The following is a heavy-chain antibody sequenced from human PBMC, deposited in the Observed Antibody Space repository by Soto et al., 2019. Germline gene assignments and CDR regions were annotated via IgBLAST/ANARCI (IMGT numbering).Heavy chain of an antibody. CDR3: AADPFFFQAEDGIRDL. J-gene: IGHJ2*01. D-gene: IGHD2-21*01. Sequence: VRQARRQRLEWIGWIVVGSGNTNYAQKFQERVTITRDMSTSTAYMELSSLRSEDTAVYYCAADPFFFQAEDGIRDL. V-gene: IGHV1-58*01. CDR2: IVVGSGNT.